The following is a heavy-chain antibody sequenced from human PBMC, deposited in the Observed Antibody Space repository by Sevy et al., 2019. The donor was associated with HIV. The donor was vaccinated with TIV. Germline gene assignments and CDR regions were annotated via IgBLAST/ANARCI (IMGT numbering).Heavy chain of an antibody. CDR3: ATDHPPEQLVSDY. D-gene: IGHD6-6*01. CDR2: IESKIDGGTI. Sequence: GGSLKLSCAVSGFTFSSAWMSWFRQTPGKRLEWVGRIESKIDGGTIYDAEPVKGRFSISRDDSKNMLFLQMNRLKTGDTAVYYYATDHPPEQLVSDYWGQGTLVTVSS. V-gene: IGHV3-15*04. CDR1: GFTFSSAW. J-gene: IGHJ4*02.